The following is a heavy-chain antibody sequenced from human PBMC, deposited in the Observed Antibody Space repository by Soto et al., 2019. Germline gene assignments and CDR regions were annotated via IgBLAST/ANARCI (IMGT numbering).Heavy chain of an antibody. J-gene: IGHJ4*01. Sequence: PSETLSLTCTVSGDSISSGGYYWSWIRQHPGKGLEWIGYISYSGYTYYNPSLKSRLTISVDTSKNQFSLKLSSVTAADTAVYYCARAPGYSYGLDYWGHGTLVTVSS. CDR2: ISYSGYT. CDR3: ARAPGYSYGLDY. V-gene: IGHV4-31*03. D-gene: IGHD5-18*01. CDR1: GDSISSGGYY.